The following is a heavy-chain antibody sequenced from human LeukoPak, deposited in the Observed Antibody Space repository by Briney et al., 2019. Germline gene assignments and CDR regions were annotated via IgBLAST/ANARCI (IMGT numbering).Heavy chain of an antibody. CDR3: ARSYCGGDCYTDWFDP. CDR2: IYYSGST. V-gene: IGHV4-39*01. Sequence: GSLRLSCAASGFTFSSYGMSWVRQAPGKGLEWIGSIYYSGSTYYNPSLKSRVTISVDTSKNQFSLKLSSVTAADTAVYYCARSYCGGDCYTDWFDPWGQGTLVTVSS. J-gene: IGHJ5*02. D-gene: IGHD2-21*02. CDR1: GFTFSSYG.